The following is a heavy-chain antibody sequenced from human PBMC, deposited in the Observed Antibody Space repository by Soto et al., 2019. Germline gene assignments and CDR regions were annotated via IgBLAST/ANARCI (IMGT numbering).Heavy chain of an antibody. CDR1: GFTFSSYG. V-gene: IGHV3-33*01. CDR2: IWYDGSNK. Sequence: GGSLRLSCAASGFTFSSYGMHWVRQDPGKGLEWVAVIWYDGSNKYYADSVKGRFTISRDNSKNTLYLQMNSLRAEDTAVYYCARDSVGYCSGGSCDTLSQFDSWGKGTLVTVSS. CDR3: ARDSVGYCSGGSCDTLSQFDS. J-gene: IGHJ4*02. D-gene: IGHD2-15*01.